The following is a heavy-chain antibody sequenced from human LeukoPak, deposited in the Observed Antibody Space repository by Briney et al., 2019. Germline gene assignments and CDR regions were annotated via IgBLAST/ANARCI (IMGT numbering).Heavy chain of an antibody. CDR1: GYTFTGYY. D-gene: IGHD3-10*01. Sequence: VASVKVSCKASGYTFTGYYIHWVRQAPGQGPEWMGWINPHSGATNYAQKFQGRVTMTRDTSISTASMELSSLRSDDTAMYYCSRDLLMYYSGSGESTWGQGTQVTVSS. CDR2: INPHSGAT. V-gene: IGHV1-2*02. CDR3: SRDLLMYYSGSGEST. J-gene: IGHJ5*02.